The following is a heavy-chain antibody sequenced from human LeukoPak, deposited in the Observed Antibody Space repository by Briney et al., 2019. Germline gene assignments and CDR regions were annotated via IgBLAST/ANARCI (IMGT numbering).Heavy chain of an antibody. J-gene: IGHJ3*02. CDR3: ARGHEMNWGWGNDAFDI. V-gene: IGHV4-30-2*01. CDR1: GGSISSGGYY. D-gene: IGHD7-27*01. CDR2: IYHSGST. Sequence: SETLSLTCTVSGGSISSGGYYWSWIRQPPGKGLEWIGYIYHSGSTYYNPSLKSPVTISVDRSKNQFSLKLSSVTAADTAVYYCARGHEMNWGWGNDAFDIWGQGTMVTVSS.